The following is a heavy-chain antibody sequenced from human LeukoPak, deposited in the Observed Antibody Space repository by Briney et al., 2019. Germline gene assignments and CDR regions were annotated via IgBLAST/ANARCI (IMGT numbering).Heavy chain of an antibody. Sequence: GGSLRLSCAASGFTVSGNYMSWVRQAPGKGLEWVSVIYSGGSTYYADSVKGRFTISRDNSKSTLYIQMNSLRAEDTAVYYCARDAYYYGSGSYYTRRFCWFDPWGQGTLVTVSS. CDR2: IYSGGST. V-gene: IGHV3-53*01. J-gene: IGHJ5*02. CDR1: GFTVSGNY. D-gene: IGHD3-10*01. CDR3: ARDAYYYGSGSYYTRRFCWFDP.